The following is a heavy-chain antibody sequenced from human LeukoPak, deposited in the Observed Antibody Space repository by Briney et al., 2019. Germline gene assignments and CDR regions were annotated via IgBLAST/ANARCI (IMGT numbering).Heavy chain of an antibody. Sequence: SETLSLTCTVSGGSISSYYWSWIRQPPGKGLEWIGRIYTSGSTNYNPSLKSRVTMSVDTSKNQFSLKLSSVTAADTAVYYCARVGDPGLDYYYGMDVWGQGTTVTVSS. D-gene: IGHD2-21*02. J-gene: IGHJ6*02. CDR1: GGSISSYY. V-gene: IGHV4-4*07. CDR3: ARVGDPGLDYYYGMDV. CDR2: IYTSGST.